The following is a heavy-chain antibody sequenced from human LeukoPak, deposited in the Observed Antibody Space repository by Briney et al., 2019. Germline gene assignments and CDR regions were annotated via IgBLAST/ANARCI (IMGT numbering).Heavy chain of an antibody. V-gene: IGHV3-7*01. CDR1: GFSFSTYW. J-gene: IGHJ2*01. Sequence: GGSLRLSCVASGFSFSTYWMTWVRQAPGKGLEWVANIKQDGSEKYYVDSVKGRFTSSRDNAKNSLYLQMNRLRAEDTAVYYCARGHWNFGLWGRGTQVTVSS. CDR2: IKQDGSEK. CDR3: ARGHWNFGL.